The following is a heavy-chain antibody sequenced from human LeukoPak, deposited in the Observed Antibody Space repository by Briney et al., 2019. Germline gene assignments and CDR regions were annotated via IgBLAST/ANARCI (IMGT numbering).Heavy chain of an antibody. J-gene: IGHJ4*02. V-gene: IGHV3-7*01. CDR1: GFTFSSYA. Sequence: PGGSLRLSCAASGFTFSSYAMHWVRQAPGKGLEWVANIKQDGSEKYYVDSVKGRFTISRDNAKNSLYLQMNSLRAEDTAVYYCARVAAADAFDYWGQGTLVTVSS. CDR3: ARVAAADAFDY. CDR2: IKQDGSEK. D-gene: IGHD6-13*01.